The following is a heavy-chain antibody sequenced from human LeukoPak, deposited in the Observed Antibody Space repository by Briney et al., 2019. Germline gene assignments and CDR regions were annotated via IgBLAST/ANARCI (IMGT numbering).Heavy chain of an antibody. Sequence: ASVKVSCKASGYTFTGYYMHWVRQAPGQGLEWMGWINPNSGGTNYAQKFQGRVTMTRDTSISTAYMELSSLGSDDTAVYYCARTRSGSYLFGYWGQGTLVTVSS. CDR1: GYTFTGYY. J-gene: IGHJ4*02. D-gene: IGHD1-26*01. V-gene: IGHV1-2*02. CDR2: INPNSGGT. CDR3: ARTRSGSYLFGY.